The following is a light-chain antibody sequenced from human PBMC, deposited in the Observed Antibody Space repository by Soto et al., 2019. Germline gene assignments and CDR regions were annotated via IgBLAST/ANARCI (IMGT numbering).Light chain of an antibody. CDR3: QQYGSPSLT. CDR1: QSVSSSY. Sequence: EIVLTQSPGTLSLSPGERATLSCRASQSVSSSYLAWYQQKPGQAPRLLIYGASSRATGIPDRFSGSGSGTDFTLTISRLDPEDSAVYYCQQYGSPSLTFGQGTKVEIK. V-gene: IGKV3-20*01. CDR2: GAS. J-gene: IGKJ1*01.